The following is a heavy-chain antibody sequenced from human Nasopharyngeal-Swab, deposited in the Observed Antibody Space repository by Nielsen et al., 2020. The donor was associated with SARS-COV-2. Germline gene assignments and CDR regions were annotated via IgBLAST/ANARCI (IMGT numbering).Heavy chain of an antibody. Sequence: SETLPLTCTVSGGSITGYYWSWIRQPPGKGLEWLGNIYYPGSTKYNPSLKSRVTISIDASKYQFSLKLTSVTAADTAVYYCARDRPNYGMDVWGRGTTVTVS. J-gene: IGHJ6*02. CDR3: ARDRPNYGMDV. V-gene: IGHV4-59*01. CDR2: IYYPGST. CDR1: GGSITGYY.